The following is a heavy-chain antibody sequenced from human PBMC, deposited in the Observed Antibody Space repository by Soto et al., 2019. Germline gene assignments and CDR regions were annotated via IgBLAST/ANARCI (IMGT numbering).Heavy chain of an antibody. CDR2: LYSGGST. J-gene: IGHJ3*02. V-gene: IGHV3-53*02. CDR3: ARDRPGDEGDAFDI. Sequence: EVQLVETGGGLIQPGGSLRLSCAASGLTVSSNYMNWVRQAPGKGLEWVSVLYSGGSTHYAGSVKGRFIISRDNSKKTLYLQMNSRRAEDTAVYYCARDRPGDEGDAFDICGHGTMVTVSS. CDR1: GLTVSSNY. D-gene: IGHD3-10*01.